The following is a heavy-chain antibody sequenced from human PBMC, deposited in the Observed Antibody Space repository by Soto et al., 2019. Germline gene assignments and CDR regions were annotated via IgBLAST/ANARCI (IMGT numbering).Heavy chain of an antibody. CDR3: ARVSLITIFGVVKGYYYYYMDV. CDR2: INHSGST. D-gene: IGHD3-3*01. Sequence: SETLSLTCAVYGGSFSGYYWSWIRQPPGKGLEWIGEINHSGSTNYNPSLKSRVTISVDTSKNQFSLKLSSVTAADTAVYYCARVSLITIFGVVKGYYYYYMDVWGKGTRSPSP. J-gene: IGHJ6*03. CDR1: GGSFSGYY. V-gene: IGHV4-34*01.